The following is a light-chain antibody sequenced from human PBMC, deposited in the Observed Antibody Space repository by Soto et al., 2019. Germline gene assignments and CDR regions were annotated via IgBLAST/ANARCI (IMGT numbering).Light chain of an antibody. V-gene: IGKV1-5*01. CDR2: DAS. J-gene: IGKJ1*01. CDR1: QSMNDW. Sequence: GDRVTITCRASQSMNDWLAWYQQKPGKAPKVLIYDASSLQSGVPSRFSGSRYGTEFTLTIDSLQPDDVATYYCLRYNAFSQTFGQGTKVEI. CDR3: LRYNAFSQT.